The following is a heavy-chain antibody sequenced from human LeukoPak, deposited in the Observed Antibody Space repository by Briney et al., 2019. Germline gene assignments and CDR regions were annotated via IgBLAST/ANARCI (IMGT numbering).Heavy chain of an antibody. CDR3: AKDLRGDGYNLGYFDY. V-gene: IGHV3-9*01. J-gene: IGHJ4*02. CDR2: ISWNSGSI. D-gene: IGHD5-24*01. Sequence: GGSLRLSCAASGFTFDDYAMHWVRQAPGKGLEWVSGISWNSGSIGYADSVKGRFTISRDNAKNSPYLQMNSPRAEDTALYYCAKDLRGDGYNLGYFDYWGQGTLVTVSS. CDR1: GFTFDDYA.